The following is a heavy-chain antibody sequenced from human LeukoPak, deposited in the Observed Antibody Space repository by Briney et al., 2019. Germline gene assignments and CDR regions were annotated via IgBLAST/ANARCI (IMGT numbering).Heavy chain of an antibody. CDR2: IYYSGST. V-gene: IGHV4-61*01. Sequence: PETLSLTCTVAGGSVSSGSYWSWIRQPPGKGLEWIGYIYYSGSTNYNPSLQSRVTISVDTSKSQFSLKLSSVTAADTAVYYCARATYDSSVHFDYWGQGTLVTVSS. CDR1: GGSVSSGSY. CDR3: ARATYDSSVHFDY. J-gene: IGHJ4*02. D-gene: IGHD3-22*01.